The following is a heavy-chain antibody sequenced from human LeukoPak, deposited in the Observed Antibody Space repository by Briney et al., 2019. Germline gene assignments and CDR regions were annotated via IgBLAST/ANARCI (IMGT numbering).Heavy chain of an antibody. V-gene: IGHV3-23*01. Sequence: GESLTLSCAASGFTFSRHAMSWVRQPPGKGLEWVSTTGPNSVNSLCAESVQRRFSIPKDNSKNTLDLQMDNLSVDDTAVYYCAKGDDIGKHPTRAYYFDTWGQGTLVTVSS. CDR3: AKGDDIGKHPTRAYYFDT. CDR2: TGPNSVNS. J-gene: IGHJ4*02. D-gene: IGHD5-24*01. CDR1: GFTFSRHA.